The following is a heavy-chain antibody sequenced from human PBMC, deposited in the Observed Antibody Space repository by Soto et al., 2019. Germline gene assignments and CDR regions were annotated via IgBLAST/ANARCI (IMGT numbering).Heavy chain of an antibody. CDR2: IYYTGQT. J-gene: IGHJ4*02. CDR3: ASYLRSDTSDQPYEGGAY. CDR1: GGSISSSSYY. D-gene: IGHD3-22*01. V-gene: IGHV4-39*01. Sequence: QLQLQESGPGLVKSSETLSLTCTVSGGSISSSSYYWAWIRQSPVKGLEWIGCIYYTGQTYYNPSLRSRVAISIDTSKNQFSLKLTSLTAADTAVYYCASYLRSDTSDQPYEGGAYWGQGTLVTVSS.